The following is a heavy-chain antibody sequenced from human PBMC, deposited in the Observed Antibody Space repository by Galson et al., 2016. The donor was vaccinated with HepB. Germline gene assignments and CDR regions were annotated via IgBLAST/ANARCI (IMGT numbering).Heavy chain of an antibody. D-gene: IGHD2-15*01. Sequence: SVKVSCKASGYTFNTYNMHWVRQAPGQGLEWMGIIKPSGGNTIYAQKFQDRITMTRDTSTSTVYMELISLRSEDTAVYYCARELDYSFYFDYRGQGTLLTVSS. V-gene: IGHV1-46*02. CDR2: IKPSGGNT. CDR3: ARELDYSFYFDY. J-gene: IGHJ4*02. CDR1: GYTFNTYN.